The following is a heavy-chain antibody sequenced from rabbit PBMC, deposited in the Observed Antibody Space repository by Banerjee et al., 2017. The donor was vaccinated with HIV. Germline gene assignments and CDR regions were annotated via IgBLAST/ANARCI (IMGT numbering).Heavy chain of an antibody. D-gene: IGHD4-2*01. Sequence: QEQLVESGGGLIQPGGSLKLSCKASGFDFSNYGMSWVRQAPGKGLEWIGYIDLVFGTTYYPTWVNGRFTISSHNAQNTLYLQLNSLTAADTATYFCARDAASYVIDGDASFNLWGQGTLVTVS. V-gene: IGHV1S47*01. J-gene: IGHJ4*01. CDR1: GFDFSNYG. CDR3: ARDAASYVIDGDASFNL. CDR2: IDLVFGTT.